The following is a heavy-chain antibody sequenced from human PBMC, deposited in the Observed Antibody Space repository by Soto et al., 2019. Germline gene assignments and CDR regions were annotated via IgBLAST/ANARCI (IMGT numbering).Heavy chain of an antibody. CDR3: ARLVKSSGWLTRAYYFDY. CDR1: GGSISSSSYY. V-gene: IGHV4-39*01. CDR2: IYYSGST. Sequence: QLQLQESGPGLVKPSETLSLTCTVSGGSISSSSYYWGWIRQPQGKGLEWIGSIYYSGSTYYNPSLKSRVTIPVDPSNTQLSLNLSSETDADPALYYCARLVKSSGWLTRAYYFDYWGQGSLVTVSS. D-gene: IGHD6-19*01. J-gene: IGHJ4*02.